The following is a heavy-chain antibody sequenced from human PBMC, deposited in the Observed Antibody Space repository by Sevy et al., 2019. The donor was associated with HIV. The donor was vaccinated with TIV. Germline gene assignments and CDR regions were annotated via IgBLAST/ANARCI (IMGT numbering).Heavy chain of an antibody. CDR3: ARGLFKEYCSGGSCYVERYFQH. Sequence: ASVKVSCKASGYTFTSYDMHWVRQAPGQRLEWMGWINAGNGNTKYSQKFQGRVTITRDTSASTAYMELSSLRSEDTAVYYCARGLFKEYCSGGSCYVERYFQHWGQGTLVTVSS. CDR1: GYTFTSYD. D-gene: IGHD2-15*01. CDR2: INAGNGNT. V-gene: IGHV1-3*01. J-gene: IGHJ1*01.